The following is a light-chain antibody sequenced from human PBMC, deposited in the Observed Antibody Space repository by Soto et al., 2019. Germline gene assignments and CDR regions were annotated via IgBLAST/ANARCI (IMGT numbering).Light chain of an antibody. J-gene: IGLJ1*01. CDR3: SSYTSSSTLGV. V-gene: IGLV2-14*01. CDR1: SSDVGGYDY. CDR2: DVS. Sequence: QSVLTQPASVSGSPGQSITISCTGTSSDVGGYDYVSWYQQHQGKAPKLMIFDVSHRPSGVSNRFSGSKSGNTASLTISGLQSEYEADYYCSSYTSSSTLGVFGTGTKVPVL.